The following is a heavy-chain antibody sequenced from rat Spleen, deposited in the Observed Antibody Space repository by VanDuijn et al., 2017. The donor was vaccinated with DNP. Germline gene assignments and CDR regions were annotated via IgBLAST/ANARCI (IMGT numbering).Heavy chain of an antibody. D-gene: IGHD4-3*01. Sequence: EVQLVESGGGLVQPGRSLKLSCAGSGFSFSDYYMAWVRQAPTKGLEWVAYIRYDGGSTYYGDSVKGRFTISRDNARSTLYLQMNSLRSEDMATYYCARWYNSEFNWFAYWGQGTLVTVSS. CDR1: GFSFSDYY. CDR2: IRYDGGST. V-gene: IGHV5-22*01. J-gene: IGHJ3*01. CDR3: ARWYNSEFNWFAY.